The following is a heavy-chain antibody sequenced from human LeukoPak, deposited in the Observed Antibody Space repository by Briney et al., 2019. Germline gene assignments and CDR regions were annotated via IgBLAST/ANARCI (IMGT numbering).Heavy chain of an antibody. J-gene: IGHJ5*02. CDR1: GYHFTSYW. CDR2: IYPGDSDT. CDR3: ARQNDFWIDL. D-gene: IGHD3-3*01. Sequence: PGGSLQISCQGSGYHFTSYWIGGGRQVPGKGLEWMGIIYPGDSDTKNSPSFQGHDTISADKSISTAYLQWSSLKASDTAMYYCARQNDFWIDLWGQGTLVTVSS. V-gene: IGHV5-51*01.